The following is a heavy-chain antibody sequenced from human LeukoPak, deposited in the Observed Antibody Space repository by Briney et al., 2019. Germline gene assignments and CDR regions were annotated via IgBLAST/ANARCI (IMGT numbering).Heavy chain of an antibody. J-gene: IGHJ5*02. Sequence: SETRSLTCSVSGVSISGYYWTWIRQPAGKGLEWIGRAYIGGGTTYNPSLKSRVSMSVDTSKNQFSLKLSSVTAADTAVYYCARGPEGTPWFDPRGQGTLVTVSS. V-gene: IGHV4-4*07. CDR3: ARGPEGTPWFDP. CDR1: GVSISGYY. CDR2: AYIGGGT.